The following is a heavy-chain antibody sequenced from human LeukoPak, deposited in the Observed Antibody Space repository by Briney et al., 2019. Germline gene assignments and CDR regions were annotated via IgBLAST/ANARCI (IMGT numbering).Heavy chain of an antibody. CDR3: ARDYYGSGSGYFDY. CDR2: IYYSGST. V-gene: IGHV4-59*01. D-gene: IGHD3-10*01. Sequence: SETLSLTCTVSGGSISSYYWSWIRQPPGKGLEWIGYIYYSGSTNYNPSLKSRVTISVDTSKNQFSLKLSSVTAADTAVYYCARDYYGSGSGYFDYWGQGTLVTVSS. CDR1: GGSISSYY. J-gene: IGHJ4*02.